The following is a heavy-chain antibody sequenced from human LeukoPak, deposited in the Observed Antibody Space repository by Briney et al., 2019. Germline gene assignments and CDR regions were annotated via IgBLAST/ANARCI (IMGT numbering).Heavy chain of an antibody. CDR3: ASRSGYYSGAFDI. CDR1: GYTFTSYG. CDR2: IRPYAGDT. V-gene: IGHV1-18*01. J-gene: IGHJ3*02. D-gene: IGHD3-22*01. Sequence: ASVKVSCKPSGYTFTSYGISWVRQAPGQGLEWMGWIRPYAGDTNYAQKLQGRVILTTDTSTSTAYMELRSLRSEDTAVYYCASRSGYYSGAFDIWGQGTMVTVSS.